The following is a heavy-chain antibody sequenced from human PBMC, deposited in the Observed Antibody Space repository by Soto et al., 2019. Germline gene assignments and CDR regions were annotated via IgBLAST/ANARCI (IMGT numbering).Heavy chain of an antibody. CDR2: ISGSGGTT. J-gene: IGHJ4*02. CDR3: AKSTKVISTSFDY. Sequence: ARGSLRLSCVASGFTFSSYALNWVRQAPGRGLEWVSAISGSGGTTYYADSVKGRFTISRDNSKNTLSVEMNNLRAEQAAIYYFAKSTKVISTSFDYWGQGSLVTVS. V-gene: IGHV3-23*01. CDR1: GFTFSSYA. D-gene: IGHD3-22*01.